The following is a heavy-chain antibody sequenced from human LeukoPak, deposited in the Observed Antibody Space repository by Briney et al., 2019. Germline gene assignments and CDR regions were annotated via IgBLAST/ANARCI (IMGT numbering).Heavy chain of an antibody. D-gene: IGHD5-24*01. V-gene: IGHV4-59*01. Sequence: SETLSLTCTVSGGSISSYYWSWIRQPPGKGLEWIGYIYYSGSTNYNPSLKSRVTISVDTSKNQFFLKLSSVTAADTAVYYCARSSRDPFDYWGQGTLVTVSS. CDR3: ARSSRDPFDY. CDR2: IYYSGST. J-gene: IGHJ4*02. CDR1: GGSISSYY.